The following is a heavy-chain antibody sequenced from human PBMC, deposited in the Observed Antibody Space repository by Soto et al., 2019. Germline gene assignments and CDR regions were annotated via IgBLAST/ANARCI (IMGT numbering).Heavy chain of an antibody. CDR3: ARGDATKIVVTTYYAMDV. CDR1: GGTFSSYA. D-gene: IGHD3-9*01. V-gene: IGHV1-69*13. Sequence: VASVKVSCKASGGTFSSYAISWVRQAPGQGLEWMGGIIPVFGTANYAQKFQGRVTITADESTSIVYMDVTSLRSEDTAVYYCARGDATKIVVTTYYAMDVWGLGTTITLS. J-gene: IGHJ6*02. CDR2: IIPVFGTA.